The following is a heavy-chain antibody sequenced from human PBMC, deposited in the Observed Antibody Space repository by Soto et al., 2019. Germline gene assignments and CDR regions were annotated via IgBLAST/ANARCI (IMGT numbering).Heavy chain of an antibody. CDR3: AREGVDTASAGKFDY. Sequence: GASVKVSCKASGGTFSSYAISWVRQAPGQGLEWMGGIIPIFGTANYAQKFQGRVTITADESTSTAYMELSSLRSEDTAVYYCAREGVDTASAGKFDYWAQRTLVTVSS. CDR2: IIPIFGTA. D-gene: IGHD5-18*01. V-gene: IGHV1-69*13. CDR1: GGTFSSYA. J-gene: IGHJ4*02.